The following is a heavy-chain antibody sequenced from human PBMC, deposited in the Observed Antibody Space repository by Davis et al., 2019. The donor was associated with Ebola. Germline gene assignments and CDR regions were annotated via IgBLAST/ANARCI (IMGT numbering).Heavy chain of an antibody. CDR3: VRDYNDGIGRFDY. V-gene: IGHV3-23*01. CDR1: GFTFMNFD. Sequence: GGSLRLSCAVSGFTFMNFDMAWVRQAPGRGLEWVSSVSGSGRGTFYADSVKGRFTISRDNSRNTLSLQMNTLRLEDTAVYYCVRDYNDGIGRFDYWGQGTLVTVSS. D-gene: IGHD3-16*01. CDR2: VSGSGRGT. J-gene: IGHJ4*02.